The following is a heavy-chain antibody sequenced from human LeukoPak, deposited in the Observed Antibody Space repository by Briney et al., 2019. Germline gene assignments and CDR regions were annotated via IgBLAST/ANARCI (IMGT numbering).Heavy chain of an antibody. CDR3: ATVGYSYGPEHNYYFDY. J-gene: IGHJ4*02. D-gene: IGHD5-18*01. CDR2: INPSGGST. CDR1: GYTFTSYG. V-gene: IGHV1-46*01. Sequence: ASVKVSCRASGYTFTSYGISWVRQAPGQGREWMGIINPSGGSTIYAQKFQGRVTMTEDTSTDTAYMELSSLRSEDTAVYYCATVGYSYGPEHNYYFDYWGQGTLVTVSS.